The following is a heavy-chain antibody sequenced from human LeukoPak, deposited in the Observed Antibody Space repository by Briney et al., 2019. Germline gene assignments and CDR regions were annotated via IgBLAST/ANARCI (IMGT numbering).Heavy chain of an antibody. V-gene: IGHV3-23*01. D-gene: IGHD1-26*01. Sequence: GASLRLSCAASGFTFSSYAMSWVRQAPGKGLEWVSAISGSGGSTYYADSVKGRFTISRDNSKNTLYLQMNSLRAEDTAVYYCAKAKWELLFRERYYFDYWGQGTLVTVSS. CDR2: ISGSGGST. J-gene: IGHJ4*02. CDR3: AKAKWELLFRERYYFDY. CDR1: GFTFSSYA.